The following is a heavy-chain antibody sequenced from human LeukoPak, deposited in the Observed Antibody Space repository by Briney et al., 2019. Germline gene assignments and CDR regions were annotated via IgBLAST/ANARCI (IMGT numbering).Heavy chain of an antibody. Sequence: SETLSLTCAVYGGSFSGYYWSWIRQPPGKGLEWIGYIYYSGSTNYNPSLKSRVTISVDTSKNQFSLKLSSVTAADTAVYYCARVPLGYCSGGSCYSGWFDPWGQGTLVTVSS. V-gene: IGHV4-59*01. CDR2: IYYSGST. J-gene: IGHJ5*02. D-gene: IGHD2-15*01. CDR1: GGSFSGYY. CDR3: ARVPLGYCSGGSCYSGWFDP.